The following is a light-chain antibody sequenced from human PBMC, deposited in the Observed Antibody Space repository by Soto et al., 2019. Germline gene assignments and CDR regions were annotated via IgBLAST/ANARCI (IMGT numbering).Light chain of an antibody. V-gene: IGLV2-8*01. CDR2: EVT. J-gene: IGLJ2*01. CDR1: RSDVGDYNY. CDR3: SSYAGSNNLEV. Sequence: QSVLTQPPSASGSPGQSVTISCTGTRSDVGDYNYVSWYQQHPGKAPKLIIYEVTKRPSGVADRFSGSKSGNTASLSVSGLQADDEADYYCSSYAGSNNLEVFGGGTKLTVL.